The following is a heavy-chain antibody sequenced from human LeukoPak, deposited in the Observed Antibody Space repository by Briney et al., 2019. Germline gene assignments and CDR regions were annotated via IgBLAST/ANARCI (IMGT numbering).Heavy chain of an antibody. V-gene: IGHV3-64*02. CDR3: ARGGYYAAVDI. D-gene: IGHD3-3*01. CDR2: IVSNGGNT. Sequence: GGSLRLSCAASGLTFSSHAMHWVRQAPGKGLEYVSAIVSNGGNTYYADSVRGRFTISRDNSKDTVYLQMGSLRPEDTAVYYCARGGYYAAVDIWGQGALVTVSS. CDR1: GLTFSSHA. J-gene: IGHJ5*02.